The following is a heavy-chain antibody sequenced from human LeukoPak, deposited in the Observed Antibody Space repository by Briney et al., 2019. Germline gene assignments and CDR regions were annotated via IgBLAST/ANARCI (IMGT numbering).Heavy chain of an antibody. CDR2: IFYSGST. CDR3: AIDGDGYNYWFDP. D-gene: IGHD5-24*01. V-gene: IGHV4-59*11. Sequence: SETLSLTCTVSGGSITSHYWSWIRQPPGKGLEWIGYIFYSGSTNYNPSLRSRVTISVDTSKTQFSLKLSSVTAADTAVYYCAIDGDGYNYWFDPWGQGALVTVSS. J-gene: IGHJ5*02. CDR1: GGSITSHY.